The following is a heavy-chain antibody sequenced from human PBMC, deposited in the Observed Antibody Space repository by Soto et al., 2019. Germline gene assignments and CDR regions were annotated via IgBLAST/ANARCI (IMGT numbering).Heavy chain of an antibody. CDR2: IYYSGST. CDR3: AREGYSCSWYAWGAFDS. V-gene: IGHV4-59*01. J-gene: IGHJ3*02. Sequence: QVQLQESGPGLVKPSETLSLTCTVSGGSISSYYWSWIRQPPGKGLEWIGYIYYSGSTNYNPSLKSRVTISVDTSKNQFSLKLSSVTAADTAVYYCAREGYSCSWYAWGAFDSWGQGTMVTVSS. D-gene: IGHD6-13*01. CDR1: GGSISSYY.